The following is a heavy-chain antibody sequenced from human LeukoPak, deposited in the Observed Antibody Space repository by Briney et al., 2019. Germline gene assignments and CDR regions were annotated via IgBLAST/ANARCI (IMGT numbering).Heavy chain of an antibody. CDR3: AKARAQQLVLDF. CDR1: GFPFSSDA. CDR2: IIGSGSST. V-gene: IGHV3-23*01. J-gene: IGHJ4*02. Sequence: GGSLRLSCAAPGFPFSSDAMSWVRQAPGKGLEWVSAIIGSGSSTYYADSVKGRFTISRDNSKNTLFLQMNSLRAEDTAVYYCAKARAQQLVLDFWGQGTLVTVSS. D-gene: IGHD6-13*01.